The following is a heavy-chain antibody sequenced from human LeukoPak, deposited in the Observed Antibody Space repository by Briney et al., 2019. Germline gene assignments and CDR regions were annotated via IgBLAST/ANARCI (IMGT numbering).Heavy chain of an antibody. CDR3: ARGSVRLDY. CDR1: GDSISSSDNY. V-gene: IGHV4-61*02. Sequence: SETLSLTCTVSGDSISSSDNYWSWIRQPAGKGLEWIARISPSGSTIYNPSLKSRVTLSVDTSKNQFSLKLTSVTAADTAIYYCARGSVRLDYWGQGTLVTVSS. CDR2: ISPSGST. J-gene: IGHJ4*02. D-gene: IGHD4-17*01.